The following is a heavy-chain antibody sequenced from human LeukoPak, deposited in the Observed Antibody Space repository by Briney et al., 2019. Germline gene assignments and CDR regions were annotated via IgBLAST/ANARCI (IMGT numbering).Heavy chain of an antibody. J-gene: IGHJ4*02. V-gene: IGHV3-30*18. D-gene: IGHD3-9*01. Sequence: GGSLRLSCAASGFTFSSYGMHWVRQAPGKGLEWVAVISYDGSNKYYADSVKGRFTISRDNSKNTLYLQMNSLRAEDTAVYYCAKEYDDILTGYSGGFDYWGQGALVTVSS. CDR2: ISYDGSNK. CDR3: AKEYDDILTGYSGGFDY. CDR1: GFTFSSYG.